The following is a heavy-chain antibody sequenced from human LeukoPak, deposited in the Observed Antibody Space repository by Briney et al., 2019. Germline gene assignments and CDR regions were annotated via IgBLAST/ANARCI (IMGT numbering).Heavy chain of an antibody. D-gene: IGHD6-13*01. J-gene: IGHJ5*02. Sequence: KTSETLSLTCVVYGGSFSGYYWSWIRQPPGKGLEWIGEINHSGSTNYNPSLKSRVTISVDTSKNQFSLKLSSVTAADTAVYYCAGPRYSSSWDNWFDPWGQGTLVTVSS. CDR1: GGSFSGYY. V-gene: IGHV4-34*01. CDR2: INHSGST. CDR3: AGPRYSSSWDNWFDP.